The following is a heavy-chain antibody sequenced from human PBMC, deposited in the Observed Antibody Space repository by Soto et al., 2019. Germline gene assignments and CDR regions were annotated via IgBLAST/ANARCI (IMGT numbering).Heavy chain of an antibody. V-gene: IGHV3-49*04. D-gene: IGHD6-19*01. CDR1: GFTFGDYA. Sequence: PGGSLRLSCTASGFTFGDYAMSWVRQAPGKGLEWVGFIRSKAYGGTTEYAASVKGRFTISRDDSKSIAYLQMNSLKTEDTAVYYCTRQIAVAGTSYFDYWGQGTLVTVSS. CDR2: IRSKAYGGTT. CDR3: TRQIAVAGTSYFDY. J-gene: IGHJ4*02.